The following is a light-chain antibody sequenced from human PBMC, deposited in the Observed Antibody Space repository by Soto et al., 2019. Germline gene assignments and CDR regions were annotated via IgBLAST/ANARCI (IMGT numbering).Light chain of an antibody. CDR2: DVS. CDR1: SSDVGGYNY. CDR3: SSYTSSSIPYV. J-gene: IGLJ1*01. V-gene: IGLV2-14*01. Sequence: QSVLTQPASVSGSPGQSITISCTGTSSDVGGYNYVSWYQQHPGKAPKLMIYDVSNRPSGVSNRFSGSKSGNTASLTISGLQAEDEADYYCSSYTSSSIPYVFGTGTKVTVI.